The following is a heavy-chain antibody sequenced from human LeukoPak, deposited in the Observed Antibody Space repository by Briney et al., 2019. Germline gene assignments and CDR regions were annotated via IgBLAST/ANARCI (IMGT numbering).Heavy chain of an antibody. V-gene: IGHV4-34*01. J-gene: IGHJ5*02. D-gene: IGHD2-2*01. CDR2: INHSGST. CDR3: ATNPGGYCSSSSCYAEAP. Sequence: PSETLSLTCAVYGGSFSGYYWSWIRQSPGKGLEWIGEINHSGSTNYNPSLKSRVTISVDTSRNQFSLKLSSVTAADTAVYYCATNPGGYCSSSSCYAEAPWGQGTLVTDSS. CDR1: GGSFSGYY.